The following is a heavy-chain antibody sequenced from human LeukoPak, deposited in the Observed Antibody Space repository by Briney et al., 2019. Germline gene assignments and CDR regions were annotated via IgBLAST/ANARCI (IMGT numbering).Heavy chain of an antibody. J-gene: IGHJ4*02. CDR1: GGSISSSSYY. D-gene: IGHD3-22*01. V-gene: IGHV4-39*01. CDR3: ARLYYDSSGYYQICYFDY. Sequence: SETLSLTCTVSGGSISSSSYYWVWIRQPPGKGLEWIGSIYYSGSTYYNPSLKGRVTISVYTSKNQFSLNLSSVTAADTAVYYCARLYYDSSGYYQICYFDYWGQGTLVTVSS. CDR2: IYYSGST.